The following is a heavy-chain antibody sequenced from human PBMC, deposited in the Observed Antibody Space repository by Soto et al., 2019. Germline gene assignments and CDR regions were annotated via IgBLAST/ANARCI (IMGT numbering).Heavy chain of an antibody. J-gene: IGHJ4*02. D-gene: IGHD6-13*01. CDR3: ATVFRSYSSSWWWRDY. CDR2: FDPEDGET. CDR1: GYTLTELS. Sequence: ASVKVSCKVSGYTLTELSMHWVRQAPGKGLEWMGGFDPEDGETIYAQKFQGRVTMTEDTSTDTAYMELSSLRSEDTAVYYCATVFRSYSSSWWWRDYWGQGTLVTVSS. V-gene: IGHV1-24*01.